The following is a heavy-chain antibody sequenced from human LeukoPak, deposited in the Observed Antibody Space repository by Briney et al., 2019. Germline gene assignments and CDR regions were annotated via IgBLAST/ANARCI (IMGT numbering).Heavy chain of an antibody. J-gene: IGHJ4*02. CDR2: ISSSSSTI. V-gene: IGHV3-48*04. D-gene: IGHD5-18*01. CDR3: AREAYSYGYF. Sequence: PGGSLSLSCAASGFTFSSYSMNWVRQAPGPGLEWVSYISSSSSTIYYADSVKGRFTISRDNAKNSQYLQMNSLRAEAAAVYYCAREAYSYGYFWGQGTLVTVSS. CDR1: GFTFSSYS.